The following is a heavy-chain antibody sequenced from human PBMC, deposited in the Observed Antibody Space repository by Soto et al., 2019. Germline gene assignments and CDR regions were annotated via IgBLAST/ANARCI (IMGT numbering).Heavy chain of an antibody. Sequence: ASVKVSCKASGGTFSSYAISWVRQAPGQGLEWMGGIIPIFGTANYAQKFQGRVTITADESTSTAYMELSSLRSEDTAVYYCAREKPSTFYGSGGKFGMDVWGQGTTVTVSS. J-gene: IGHJ6*02. CDR1: GGTFSSYA. D-gene: IGHD3-10*01. CDR2: IIPIFGTA. V-gene: IGHV1-69*13. CDR3: AREKPSTFYGSGGKFGMDV.